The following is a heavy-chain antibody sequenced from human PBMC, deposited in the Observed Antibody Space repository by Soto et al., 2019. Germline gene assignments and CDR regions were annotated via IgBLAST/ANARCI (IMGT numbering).Heavy chain of an antibody. CDR1: GFTFNTYG. D-gene: IGHD1-26*01. CDR2: ISYDGINK. V-gene: IGHV3-30*03. Sequence: QVPLVESGGGVVQPGRSLGLSCAASGFTFNTYGMHWVRQAPGKGLEWVAAISYDGINKYYVDSVKGRFTISRDNXKXXLYVQMNSLRAEDTALYYCARSPQPTRGIHWYFDLWGRGILVTVSS. CDR3: ARSPQPTRGIHWYFDL. J-gene: IGHJ2*01.